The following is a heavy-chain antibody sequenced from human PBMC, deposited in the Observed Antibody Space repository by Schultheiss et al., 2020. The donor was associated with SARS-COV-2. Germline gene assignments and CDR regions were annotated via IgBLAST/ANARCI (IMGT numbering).Heavy chain of an antibody. CDR2: ININGTST. CDR1: GFTFSSYA. V-gene: IGHV3-64D*06. D-gene: IGHD3-22*01. J-gene: IGHJ5*02. Sequence: GESLKISCSASGFTFSSYAMHWVRQAPGKGLEYVSAININGTSTFYADSVKGRFTISRDNSKNTLYLQMSSLRAEDTAVYYCVREHNYDSSGYYGVPGPWGQGTLVTVSS. CDR3: VREHNYDSSGYYGVPGP.